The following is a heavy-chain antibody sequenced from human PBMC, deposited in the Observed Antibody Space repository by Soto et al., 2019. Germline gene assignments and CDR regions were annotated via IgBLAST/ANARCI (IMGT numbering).Heavy chain of an antibody. V-gene: IGHV4-31*03. CDR2: IYYSGST. Sequence: SETLSLTCTVSGGSISSGGYYWSWIRQHPGKGLEWIGYIYYSGSTYYNPSLKSRVTISVDTSKNQFSLKVSPVTAADTAVYYCARVDRRLGELSLDYWGQGTLVTVSS. CDR1: GGSISSGGYY. D-gene: IGHD3-16*02. CDR3: ARVDRRLGELSLDY. J-gene: IGHJ4*02.